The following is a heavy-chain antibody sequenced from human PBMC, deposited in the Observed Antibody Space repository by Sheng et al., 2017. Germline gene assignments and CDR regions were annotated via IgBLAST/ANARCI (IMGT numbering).Heavy chain of an antibody. CDR3: ARDRDYYGSPEVLDFDY. J-gene: IGHJ4*02. CDR1: GYSISSGYY. V-gene: IGHV4-38-2*02. D-gene: IGHD3-10*01. CDR2: IYHSGST. Sequence: QVQLQESGPGLVKPSETLSLTCAVSGYSISSGYYWGWIRQPPGKGLEWIGSIYHSGSTYYNPSLKSRVTISVDTSKNQFSLKLSSVTAADTAVYYCARDRDYYGSPEVLDFDYWGQGTLVTVSS.